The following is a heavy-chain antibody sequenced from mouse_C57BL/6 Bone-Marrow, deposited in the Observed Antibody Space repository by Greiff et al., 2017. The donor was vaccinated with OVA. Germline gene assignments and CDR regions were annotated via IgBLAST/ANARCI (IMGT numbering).Heavy chain of an antibody. CDR2: IYPGDGDT. V-gene: IGHV1-80*01. D-gene: IGHD1-1*01. CDR3: ARWGSSTYWYFDV. J-gene: IGHJ1*03. CDR1: GYAFSSYW. Sequence: ESGAELVKPGASVKISCKASGYAFSSYWMNWVKQRPGKGLEWIGQIYPGDGDTNYNGKFKGKATLTADKSSSTAYMQLSSLTSEDSAVYFCARWGSSTYWYFDVWGTGTTVTVSS.